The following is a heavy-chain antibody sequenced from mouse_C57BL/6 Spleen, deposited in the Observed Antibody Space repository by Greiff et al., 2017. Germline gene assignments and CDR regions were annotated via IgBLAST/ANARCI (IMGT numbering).Heavy chain of an antibody. V-gene: IGHV1-64*01. CDR1: GYTFTSYW. J-gene: IGHJ4*01. Sequence: QVQLQQPGAELVKPGASVKLSCKASGYTFTSYWMHWVKQRPGQGLEWIGMIHPNSGSTNYNEKFKSKATLTVDKSSSTAYMQLSSLTSEDSAVYYCARSGSSSHYYAMDYRGQGTSVTVSS. CDR2: IHPNSGST. D-gene: IGHD1-1*01. CDR3: ARSGSSSHYYAMDY.